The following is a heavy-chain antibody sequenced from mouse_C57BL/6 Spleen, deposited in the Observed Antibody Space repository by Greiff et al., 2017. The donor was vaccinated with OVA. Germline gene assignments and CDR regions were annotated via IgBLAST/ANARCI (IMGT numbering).Heavy chain of an antibody. Sequence: QVQLKQPGAELVKPGASVKLSCKASGYTFTSYWMHWVKQRPGQGLEWIGMIHPNSGSTNYNEKFKSKATLTVDKSSSTAYMQLSSLTSEDSAVYYCARSGGYDGYLDYWGQGTTLTVSS. D-gene: IGHD2-3*01. CDR1: GYTFTSYW. CDR2: IHPNSGST. V-gene: IGHV1-64*01. J-gene: IGHJ2*01. CDR3: ARSGGYDGYLDY.